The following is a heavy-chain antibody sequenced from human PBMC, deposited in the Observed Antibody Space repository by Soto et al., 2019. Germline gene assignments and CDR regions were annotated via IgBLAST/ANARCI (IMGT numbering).Heavy chain of an antibody. Sequence: SVKVSCKASGGTFSSYAISWVRQAPGQGLEWMGGIIPIFGTANYAQKFQGRVTITADESTSTAYMELSSLRSEDTAVYYCASEYYVSSGYQAPSQLRYYYYGMDVWGQGTTVTVSS. D-gene: IGHD3-22*01. CDR2: IIPIFGTA. J-gene: IGHJ6*02. V-gene: IGHV1-69*13. CDR1: GGTFSSYA. CDR3: ASEYYVSSGYQAPSQLRYYYYGMDV.